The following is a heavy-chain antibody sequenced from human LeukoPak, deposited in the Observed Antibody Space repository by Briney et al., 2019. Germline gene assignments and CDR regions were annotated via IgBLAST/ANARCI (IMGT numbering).Heavy chain of an antibody. J-gene: IGHJ6*03. CDR2: IYHSGST. D-gene: IGHD1-26*01. CDR1: GGSISSYY. CDR3: ARPHLPTTTYYYMDV. Sequence: PSETLSLTCTVSGGSISSYYWSWIRQPPGKGLEWIGYIYHSGSTYYNPSLKSRVTISVDRSKNQFSLKLSSVTAADTAVYYCARPHLPTTTYYYMDVWGKGTTVIVSS. V-gene: IGHV4-59*04.